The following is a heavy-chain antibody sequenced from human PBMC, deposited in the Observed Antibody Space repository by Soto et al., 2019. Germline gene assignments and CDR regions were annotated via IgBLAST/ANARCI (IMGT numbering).Heavy chain of an antibody. J-gene: IGHJ4*02. CDR1: GFTFSSYA. CDR3: ASKQWVVGPFDY. D-gene: IGHD1-26*01. V-gene: IGHV3-23*01. Sequence: EVQLLESGGGLVQPGGSLRLSCAASGFTFSSYAMSWVRQAPGKGLEWVSAISGSGGSTYYADSVKGRFTISRDNSKNTLYMQMNSLRAEDTAVYYCASKQWVVGPFDYWGQGTLVTVSS. CDR2: ISGSGGST.